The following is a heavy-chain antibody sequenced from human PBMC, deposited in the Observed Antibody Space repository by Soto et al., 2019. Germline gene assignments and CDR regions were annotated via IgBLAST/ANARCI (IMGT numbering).Heavy chain of an antibody. CDR3: ARVTPITIFGVVITPPDY. D-gene: IGHD3-3*01. Sequence: QVQLVQYGAEVKKPGASVKVSCKASGYTFTSYGISWVRQAPGQGLEWMGWISAYNGNTNYAQKLQGRVTMTTDTSTSTAYMELRSLRSDDTAVYYCARVTPITIFGVVITPPDYWGQGTLVTVSS. J-gene: IGHJ4*02. CDR2: ISAYNGNT. V-gene: IGHV1-18*01. CDR1: GYTFTSYG.